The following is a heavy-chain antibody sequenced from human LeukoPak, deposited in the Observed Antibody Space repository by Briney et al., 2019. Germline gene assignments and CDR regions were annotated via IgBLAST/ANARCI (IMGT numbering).Heavy chain of an antibody. V-gene: IGHV4-39*07. CDR3: ARDRIYGGASDY. CDR2: IYYSGST. D-gene: IGHD3-16*01. CDR1: GGSISSSSYY. Sequence: SETLSLTCTVSGGSISSSSYYWGWIRQPPGKGLEWIGSIYYSGSTYYNPSLKSRVTISVDTSKNQFSLKLSSVTAADTAVYYCARDRIYGGASDYWGQGTLVTVSS. J-gene: IGHJ4*02.